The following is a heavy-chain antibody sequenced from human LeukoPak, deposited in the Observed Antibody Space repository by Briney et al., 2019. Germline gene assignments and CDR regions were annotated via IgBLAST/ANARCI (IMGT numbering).Heavy chain of an antibody. D-gene: IGHD3-3*01. J-gene: IGHJ6*04. CDR1: GYTFTGYY. V-gene: IGHV1-2*02. Sequence: ASVKVSCKASGYTFTGYYMHLVRQAPGQGLEWMGWINPNSGGTNYAQKFQGRVTMTRDTSISTAYMELSRLRSDDTAVYYCARGHTIFGVVIAMDVWGKGTTVTVSS. CDR2: INPNSGGT. CDR3: ARGHTIFGVVIAMDV.